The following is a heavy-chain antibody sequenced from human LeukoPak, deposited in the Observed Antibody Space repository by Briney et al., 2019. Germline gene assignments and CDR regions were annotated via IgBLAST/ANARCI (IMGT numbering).Heavy chain of an antibody. CDR3: ARIRCSSTSCSTQERILGFDY. D-gene: IGHD2-2*01. V-gene: IGHV4-34*01. CDR2: INHSGST. J-gene: IGHJ4*02. CDR1: GGSFSGYH. Sequence: SETLSLTCAVYGGSFSGYHWSWIRQPPGKGLEWIGEINHSGSTNYNPSLKSRVTITVDTSKNQFSLKLSSVTAADTAVYYCARIRCSSTSCSTQERILGFDYWGQGTLVTVSS.